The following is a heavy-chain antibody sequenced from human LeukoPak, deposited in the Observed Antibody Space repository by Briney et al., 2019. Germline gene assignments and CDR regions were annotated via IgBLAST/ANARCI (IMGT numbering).Heavy chain of an antibody. CDR2: MNPNTGNT. Sequence: GASVKVSCKASGYTFTSYDINWVRQATGQGLEWMGWMNPNTGNTGYEQKFQGRVTITRNTSISTAYMELSSLRAEDTAVYYCAKDGSYENWFDPWGQGTLVTVSS. V-gene: IGHV1-8*03. CDR3: AKDGSYENWFDP. D-gene: IGHD5-12*01. J-gene: IGHJ5*02. CDR1: GYTFTSYD.